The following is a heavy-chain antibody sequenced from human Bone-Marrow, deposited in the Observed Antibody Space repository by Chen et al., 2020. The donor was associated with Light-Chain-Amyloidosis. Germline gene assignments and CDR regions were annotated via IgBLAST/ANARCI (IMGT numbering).Heavy chain of an antibody. D-gene: IGHD6-13*01. CDR2: ITGGGTSI. V-gene: IGHV3-21*01. Sequence: EVPLVESGGGLVKPGGSLRLSCAASAFTFRLSGMHWVRQAPGKGLGWVSSITGGGTSINYADSVRGRFTISGDNARNSLYLQMXXXXXXXXXXYYXXXSPYSTVAPHYYGMDLWGQGITVTVSS. CDR3: XXSPYSTVAPHYYGMDL. CDR1: AFTFRLSG. J-gene: IGHJ6*02.